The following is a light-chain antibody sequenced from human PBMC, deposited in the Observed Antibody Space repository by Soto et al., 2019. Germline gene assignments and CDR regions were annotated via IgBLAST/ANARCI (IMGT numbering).Light chain of an antibody. CDR3: MQSIEIPLT. V-gene: IGKV2D-29*01. Sequence: DIVMTQTKISVSGTPRQPASISCKAIHSLLYSDGKTYLYWYVQKPGQPPQLLIYEVFTRFSGVPDRFSGSGSGTDFTLKISRVEAEDVGVYYCMQSIEIPLTFGGGTKV. CDR2: EVF. CDR1: HSLLYSDGKTY. J-gene: IGKJ4*01.